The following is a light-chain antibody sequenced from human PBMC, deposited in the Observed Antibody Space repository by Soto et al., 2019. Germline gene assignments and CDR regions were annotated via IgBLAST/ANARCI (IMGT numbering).Light chain of an antibody. CDR1: QDISNY. CDR2: DTS. Sequence: DIQMTQSPSSLSASIGDRVTITCQASQDISNYLNWYQQKPGKAPKLLIYDTSNLETGVPSRFSGGGSGTSYVITIHGLQPEDIATYYCQQYANLPWTFGRGTKVEVK. V-gene: IGKV1-33*01. J-gene: IGKJ1*01. CDR3: QQYANLPWT.